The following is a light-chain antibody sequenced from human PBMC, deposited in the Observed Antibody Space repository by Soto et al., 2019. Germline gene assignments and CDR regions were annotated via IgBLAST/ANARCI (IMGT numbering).Light chain of an antibody. CDR2: GTS. J-gene: IGKJ2*01. CDR1: ENIFSY. CDR3: QQYNSYPKT. Sequence: IQMTQSPSSLSASVGDRVTITCRASENIFSYVNWYQQKSGNAPKLLIFGTSSLHSGVPSGFSGSGSGTDFTLTISGLQPDDLGTYYCQQYNSYPKTFGEGTKVDIK. V-gene: IGKV1-39*01.